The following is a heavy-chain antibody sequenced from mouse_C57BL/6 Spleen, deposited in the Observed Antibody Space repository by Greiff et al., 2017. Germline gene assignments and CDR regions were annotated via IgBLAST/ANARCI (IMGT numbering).Heavy chain of an antibody. CDR1: GYTFTDYE. D-gene: IGHD1-1*01. Sequence: VKVVESGAELVRPGASVTLSCKASGYTFTDYEMHWVKQTPVHGLEWIGAIDPKTGGTAYNQKFKGKAILTADKSSSTAYMELRSLTSEDSAVYYCTKGTVGWYFDVWGTGTTVTVSS. CDR2: IDPKTGGT. CDR3: TKGTVGWYFDV. J-gene: IGHJ1*03. V-gene: IGHV1-15*01.